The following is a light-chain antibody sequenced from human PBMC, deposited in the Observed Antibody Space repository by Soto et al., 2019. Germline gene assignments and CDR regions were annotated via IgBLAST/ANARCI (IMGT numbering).Light chain of an antibody. CDR2: DAS. J-gene: IGKJ4*01. V-gene: IGKV3-11*01. CDR3: QQRGTWPRVT. Sequence: IVLTQSPATLSLSPGETATLSCRASQSISRYLAWYQQKPGQAPRLLIYDASIRATGIPARFRGGGPETDFTLTISSLAPEDFAIYYCQQRGTWPRVTFGGGTKVEIK. CDR1: QSISRY.